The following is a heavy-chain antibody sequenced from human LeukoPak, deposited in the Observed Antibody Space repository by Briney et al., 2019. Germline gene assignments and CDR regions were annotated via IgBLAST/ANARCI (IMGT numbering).Heavy chain of an antibody. CDR2: IYYSGST. D-gene: IGHD2-2*01. CDR3: AREYCGSISCSFDY. CDR1: GGSISSYY. V-gene: IGHV4-59*01. J-gene: IGHJ4*02. Sequence: SETLSLTCTVSGGSISSYYWSWIRQTPGKGLEWIGCIYYSGSTNYNPSLKSRVTTSVDTSKNQFSLKLSSVTAADTAVYYCAREYCGSISCSFDYWGQGTLVTVSS.